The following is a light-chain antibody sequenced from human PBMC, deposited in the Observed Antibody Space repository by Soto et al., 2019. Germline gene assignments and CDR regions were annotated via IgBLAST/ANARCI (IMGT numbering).Light chain of an antibody. CDR3: QHYNNWPRT. CDR1: QRVTSN. V-gene: IGKV3-15*01. Sequence: TQSPATLSLSPGERAILSCRASQRVTSNLAWYQQKPGQSPRLLIYGMSIRATGVPDRFSGSGSGIEFTLTISNLQSADFAVYFCQHYNNWPRTFGGGTKVEIK. J-gene: IGKJ4*01. CDR2: GMS.